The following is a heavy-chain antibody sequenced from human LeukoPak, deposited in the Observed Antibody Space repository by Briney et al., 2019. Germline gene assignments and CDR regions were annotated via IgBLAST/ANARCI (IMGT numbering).Heavy chain of an antibody. J-gene: IGHJ3*02. CDR1: GFTFSSYA. D-gene: IGHD6-25*01. V-gene: IGHV3-30-3*01. CDR3: ASGSGTFDI. CDR2: ISHDGSNK. Sequence: GGSLRLSCAASGFTFSSYAMHWVRQAPGKGLEWVAVISHDGSNKYYADSVKGRFTISRDNSKNTLYLQMNSLRAEDTAVYYCASGSGTFDIWGQGTMVTVSS.